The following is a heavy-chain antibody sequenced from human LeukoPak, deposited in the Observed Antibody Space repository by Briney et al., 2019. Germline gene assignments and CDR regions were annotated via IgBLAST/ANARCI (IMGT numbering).Heavy chain of an antibody. Sequence: PSETLSLTCTVSGGSISSTSYYWGWIRQPPGRGLECIGSIYYSGSTYYNPSLKSRVTISVDTSKNQFSLKLSSVTAADTAVYYCARDLGGGRDYWGQGTLVTVSS. CDR2: IYYSGST. CDR3: ARDLGGGRDY. CDR1: GGSISSTSYY. D-gene: IGHD4-23*01. V-gene: IGHV4-39*07. J-gene: IGHJ4*02.